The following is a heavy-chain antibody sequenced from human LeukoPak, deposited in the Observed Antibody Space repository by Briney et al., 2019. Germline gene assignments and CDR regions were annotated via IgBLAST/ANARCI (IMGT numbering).Heavy chain of an antibody. CDR3: AKDRTRDYDFWSGYYCGMDV. CDR2: ISYEGSNK. J-gene: IGHJ6*02. V-gene: IGHV3-30*18. CDR1: GFTFSSYG. D-gene: IGHD3-3*01. Sequence: GGSLRLSCAASGFTFSSYGMHWVRQAPGKGLEWVAVISYEGSNKFYADSVKGRFTISRDNSKNTLYLQMNSLRAEDTAVYYCAKDRTRDYDFWSGYYCGMDVWGQGTTVTVSS.